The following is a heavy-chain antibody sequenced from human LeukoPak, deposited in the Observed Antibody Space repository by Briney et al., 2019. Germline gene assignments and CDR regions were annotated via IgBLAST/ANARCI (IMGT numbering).Heavy chain of an antibody. V-gene: IGHV1-69*05. CDR3: ASHSAPQRFLEWLPIDY. CDR1: GGTFSSYA. J-gene: IGHJ4*02. Sequence: EASVKVSCKASGGTFSSYAISWVRQAPGQGLEWMGGIIPIFGTANYAQKFQGRVTITTDESTSTAYMELSSLRSEDTAVYYCASHSAPQRFLEWLPIDYWGQGTLVTVSS. D-gene: IGHD3-3*01. CDR2: IIPIFGTA.